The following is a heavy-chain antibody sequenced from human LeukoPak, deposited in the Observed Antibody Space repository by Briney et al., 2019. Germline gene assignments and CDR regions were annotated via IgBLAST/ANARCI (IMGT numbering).Heavy chain of an antibody. CDR3: ARWRWSTVTTLSYYYGMDV. CDR2: INHSGST. Sequence: SETLSLTCAVYGGSFSGYYWSWIRQPPGKGLEWIGEINHSGSTNYNPSLKSRVTISVDTSKNQFSLKLSSVTAADTAVYYCARWRWSTVTTLSYYYGMDVWGQGTTVTVSS. D-gene: IGHD4-17*01. CDR1: GGSFSGYY. J-gene: IGHJ6*02. V-gene: IGHV4-34*01.